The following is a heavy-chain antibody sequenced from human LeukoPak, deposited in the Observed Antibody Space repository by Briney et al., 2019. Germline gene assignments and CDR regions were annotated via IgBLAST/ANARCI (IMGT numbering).Heavy chain of an antibody. V-gene: IGHV3-33*01. CDR1: GFTFSNDA. CDR2: IWFDGSNK. Sequence: GGSLRLSCAASGFTFSNDAMHWVRQAPGKGQEWVAFIWFDGSNKHYADSVKGRFTISRDNSEDTLYLQMNSLRAEDTAVYYCVRDPSGSGFAFDSWGQGALVTVSS. CDR3: VRDPSGSGFAFDS. J-gene: IGHJ4*02. D-gene: IGHD1-1*01.